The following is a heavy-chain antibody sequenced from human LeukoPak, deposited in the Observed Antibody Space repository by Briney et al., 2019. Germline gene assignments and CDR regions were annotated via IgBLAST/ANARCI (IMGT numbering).Heavy chain of an antibody. CDR3: ARVPRCGSGGSCPFQTYYYYGMDV. V-gene: IGHV1-2*02. Sequence: ASVKVSCKASGYTFTGYYMHWVRQAPGQGLEWMGWINPNSGGTNYAQKFQGRVTMTRDTSIGTDYMELSRLRSDDTAVYYCARVPRCGSGGSCPFQTYYYYGMDVWGQGTTVTVSS. CDR2: INPNSGGT. D-gene: IGHD2-15*01. J-gene: IGHJ6*02. CDR1: GYTFTGYY.